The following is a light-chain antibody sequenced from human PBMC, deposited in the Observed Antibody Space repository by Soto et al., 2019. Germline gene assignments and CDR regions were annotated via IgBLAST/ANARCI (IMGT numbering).Light chain of an antibody. Sequence: DIQMTQSPSTLAASPGDRVTITCRASQRINSWLAWYQQKPGKAPNLLIYQASNLQRGVPSRFSGSGFGTEFTLTISRLEPEDFAVYYCQQYGSSPPITFGQGTRLEIK. V-gene: IGKV1-5*03. CDR3: QQYGSSPPIT. CDR2: QAS. CDR1: QRINSW. J-gene: IGKJ5*01.